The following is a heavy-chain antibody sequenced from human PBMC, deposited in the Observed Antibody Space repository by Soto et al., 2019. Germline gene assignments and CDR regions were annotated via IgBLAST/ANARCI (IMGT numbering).Heavy chain of an antibody. V-gene: IGHV3-30-3*01. Sequence: GGSLRLSCEVSGTTLNDYAMHWVRQAPGKGLEWIGFISLDGNDKYYADSVKGRFTISRDDSENTLYLQMNSLKYEDTAVYYCNTDPRHSWPWVCWGQGTPVTVSS. CDR1: GTTLNDYA. D-gene: IGHD2-21*01. CDR3: NTDPRHSWPWVC. CDR2: ISLDGNDK. J-gene: IGHJ4*02.